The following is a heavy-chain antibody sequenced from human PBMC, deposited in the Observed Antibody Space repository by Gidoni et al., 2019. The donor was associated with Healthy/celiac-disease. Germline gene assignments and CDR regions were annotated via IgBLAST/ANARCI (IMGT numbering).Heavy chain of an antibody. D-gene: IGHD2-21*02. CDR1: GFTFSRYA. CDR2: ISGSGGST. Sequence: EVQLLESGGGLVQPGRSLRLSCAASGFTFSRYAMSWVRQAPGKGLEWVSAISGSGGSTYYADSVEGRFTISRDNAKNTLYLQMNSLRAEDTAVYYCAALGNCGGDCSPYFDYWGQGTLVTVSS. CDR3: AALGNCGGDCSPYFDY. J-gene: IGHJ4*02. V-gene: IGHV3-23*01.